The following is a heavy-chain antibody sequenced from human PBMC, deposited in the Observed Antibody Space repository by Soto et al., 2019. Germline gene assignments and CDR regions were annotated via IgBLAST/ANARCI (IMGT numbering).Heavy chain of an antibody. J-gene: IGHJ6*02. CDR2: IYTSGST. V-gene: IGHV4-4*07. CDR3: ARVTTVPKTGGYGMDV. D-gene: IGHD4-4*01. Sequence: PSETLSLTGTVSGGPISSYYWSWIRQPAGKGLEWIGRIYTSGSTNYNPSLKSRVTMSVDTSKNQFSLKLSSVAAADTAVYYCARVTTVPKTGGYGMDVWGQGTTVTVSS. CDR1: GGPISSYY.